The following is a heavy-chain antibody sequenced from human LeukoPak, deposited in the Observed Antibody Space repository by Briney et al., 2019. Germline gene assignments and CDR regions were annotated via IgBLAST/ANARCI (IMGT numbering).Heavy chain of an antibody. V-gene: IGHV1-8*01. J-gene: IGHJ4*02. CDR2: MNPNSGNT. D-gene: IGHD1-26*01. CDR1: GYTFTRYD. CDR3: ARGEWVNNDY. Sequence: ASVKVSFKASGYTFTRYDINWVRQATGQGLEWMGLMNPNSGNTGYAQKFQGRVTMTRNTTISTAYMELSSLRSEDTAVYYCARGEWVNNDYWGQGTLVTVPS.